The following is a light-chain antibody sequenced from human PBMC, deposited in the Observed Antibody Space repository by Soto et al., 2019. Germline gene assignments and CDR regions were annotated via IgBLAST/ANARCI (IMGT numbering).Light chain of an antibody. V-gene: IGLV2-8*01. CDR3: TSPTPGSLYV. CDR1: RSDVGGYNF. J-gene: IGLJ1*01. CDR2: EVT. Sequence: QSALTQPPSASGSPGQSVTISCTGTRSDVGGYNFVSWYQQHPGKAPKLLIYEVTQRPSGVPDRFSASKSGNTASLTVSGLQAEDEADYFCTSPTPGSLYVFGTGNKVTVL.